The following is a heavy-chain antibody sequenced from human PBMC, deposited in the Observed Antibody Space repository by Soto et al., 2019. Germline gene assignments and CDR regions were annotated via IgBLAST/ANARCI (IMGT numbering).Heavy chain of an antibody. CDR2: LYWDDDK. CDR3: AHRPPDGYIDY. J-gene: IGHJ4*02. V-gene: IGHV2-5*02. CDR1: GFSLSTSGAG. Sequence: QITLKESGPTLVKPTQTLTLTCTFSGFSLSTSGAGVGWIRQPPGKALEWLAFLYWDDDKRYSPSLKSRLTITKDTSKNQVVLTMTNMDPVDTATYYCAHRPPDGYIDYWGQGTLVTVSS.